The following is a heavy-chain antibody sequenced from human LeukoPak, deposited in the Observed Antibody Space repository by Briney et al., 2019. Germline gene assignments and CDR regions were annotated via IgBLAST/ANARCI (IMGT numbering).Heavy chain of an antibody. J-gene: IGHJ4*02. CDR1: GFSFRNYG. CDR3: ARDGPAGDHGVTTYYFDY. V-gene: IGHV3-33*01. CDR2: IWYDGSNK. D-gene: IGHD4-17*01. Sequence: PGTSLRLSCEESGFSFRNYGMHWVRQAPGKGLKWVAVIWYDGSNKYYAVSVKGRFTISRDNSKNTLYLQMNSLRVEDTAVYYCARDGPAGDHGVTTYYFDYWGQGTLVTVCS.